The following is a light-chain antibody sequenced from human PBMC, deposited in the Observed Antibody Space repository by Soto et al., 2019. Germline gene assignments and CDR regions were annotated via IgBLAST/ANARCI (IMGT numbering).Light chain of an antibody. V-gene: IGKV2-28*01. CDR3: MQALHTPLT. CDR2: LGS. J-gene: IGKJ4*01. Sequence: DIVMTQSPLSLPVTPGEPASISWRSSQSLLHTNGYNYLDWYRQRPGQSPQLLISLGSNRASGVPDRFSGSGSGTDFTLPLSRVGAEDVGVYYCMQALHTPLTFGGGTNVEIK. CDR1: QSLLHTNGYNY.